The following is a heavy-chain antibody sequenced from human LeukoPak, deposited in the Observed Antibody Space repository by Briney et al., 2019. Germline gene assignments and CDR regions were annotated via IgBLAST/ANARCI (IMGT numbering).Heavy chain of an antibody. Sequence: SETLSLTCTVSGGSISSYYWSWIRQPPGKGLEWIGFIYYSGGTNYNPFLKSRVTISVDTSKNQFSLKLRSLTAADTAVYYCARSGDWGYFDYWGQGTLVTVSS. V-gene: IGHV4-59*08. CDR3: ARSGDWGYFDY. CDR1: GGSISSYY. D-gene: IGHD2-21*02. J-gene: IGHJ4*02. CDR2: IYYSGGT.